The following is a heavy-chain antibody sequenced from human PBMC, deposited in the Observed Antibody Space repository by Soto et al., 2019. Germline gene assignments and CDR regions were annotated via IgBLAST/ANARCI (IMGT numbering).Heavy chain of an antibody. V-gene: IGHV1-8*01. D-gene: IGHD2-2*01. CDR3: ARGQEKVVGEGWFDP. Sequence: QVQLVQSGAEVKKPGASVKVSCKASGYTFTSYDINWVRQATGQGLEWMGWMNPHSGNTGYAQKLQGRVTMTRNTSISTAEMEQRSVRSEDTAVYYRARGQEKVVGEGWFDPLGQGTLVTVSS. CDR2: MNPHSGNT. CDR1: GYTFTSYD. J-gene: IGHJ5*02.